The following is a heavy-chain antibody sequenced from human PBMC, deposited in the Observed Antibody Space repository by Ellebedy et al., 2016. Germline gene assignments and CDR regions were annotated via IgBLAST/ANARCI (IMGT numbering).Heavy chain of an antibody. V-gene: IGHV3-23*01. CDR1: GLSFGNFF. D-gene: IGHD4-17*01. CDR3: YYGHYSGS. CDR2: ISGDGDTT. J-gene: IGHJ4*02. Sequence: GESLKISXVASGLSFGNFFMSWVRQVPGGGLEWLSTISGDGDTTFSADSVKGRFAISRDNSRNTLYLQMNSLRAEDTAVYYCYYGHYSGSWGQGTLVTVSS.